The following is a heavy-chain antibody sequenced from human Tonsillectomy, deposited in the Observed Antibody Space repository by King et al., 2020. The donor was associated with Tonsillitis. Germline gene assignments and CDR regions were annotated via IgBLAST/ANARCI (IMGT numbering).Heavy chain of an antibody. CDR2: IGPSGSTT. Sequence: VQLVESGGGLVQPGGSLRLSCAASGFSFSGYEMNWVRQAPGKGLEWVSYIGPSGSTTYYADSVKGRFTISRDNAKNSLYLQMNSLRAEETAVYYCTAGGSADYWGQGTLVTVSS. CDR3: TAGGSADY. D-gene: IGHD1-26*01. J-gene: IGHJ4*02. CDR1: GFSFSGYE. V-gene: IGHV3-48*03.